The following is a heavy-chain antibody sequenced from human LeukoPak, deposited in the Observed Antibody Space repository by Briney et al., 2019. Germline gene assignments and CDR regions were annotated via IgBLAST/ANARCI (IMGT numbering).Heavy chain of an antibody. Sequence: ASVKVSCVHPGDTFTGDYIRWVRQAPGQGLEWMGWIIPNSGGTNDAQKFQARVTMTRHTSISTAYMELSRLTSDDTAIYYCARLGPRNWGYYYYMDVWGKGTTVTVS. CDR2: IIPNSGGT. CDR1: GDTFTGDY. D-gene: IGHD7-27*01. CDR3: ARLGPRNWGYYYYMDV. V-gene: IGHV1-2*02. J-gene: IGHJ6*03.